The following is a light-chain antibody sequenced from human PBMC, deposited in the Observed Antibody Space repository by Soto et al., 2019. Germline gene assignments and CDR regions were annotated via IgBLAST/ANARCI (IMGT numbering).Light chain of an antibody. J-gene: IGKJ2*01. Sequence: DIQMTQSPSSLSASVGDRVTITCRASQGISNYLALFQQTPGKVPKHLIYATSTLQSGVPFRLSGSGSVTDFSLTISSLQPEDSATYFCQQYNDFQYTFGPGTKLEI. V-gene: IGKV1-27*01. CDR2: ATS. CDR1: QGISNY. CDR3: QQYNDFQYT.